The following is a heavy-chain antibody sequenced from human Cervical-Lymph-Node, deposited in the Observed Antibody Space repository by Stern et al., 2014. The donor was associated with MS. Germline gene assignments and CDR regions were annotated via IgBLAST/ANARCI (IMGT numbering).Heavy chain of an antibody. D-gene: IGHD6-13*01. CDR1: GGTFSKFP. J-gene: IGHJ5*02. V-gene: IGHV1-69*01. CDR2: LFPVFGTP. CDR3: ALSSETSDRWYSLGYDL. Sequence: QLVQSGAEVTKPGSSVKVYCKASGGTFSKFPSSWVRQAPGQGLEWMGGLFPVFGTPTYAQEFRGRVTITADVSTSTVYMELSSLRSDDTAVYYCALSSETSDRWYSLGYDLWGQGTLVTVSS.